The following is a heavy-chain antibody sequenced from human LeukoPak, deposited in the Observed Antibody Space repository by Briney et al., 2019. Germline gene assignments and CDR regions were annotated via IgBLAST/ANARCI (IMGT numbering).Heavy chain of an antibody. CDR3: ARDGTDSSGYYLYYYGMDV. D-gene: IGHD3-22*01. CDR1: GFTVSSNY. J-gene: IGHJ6*02. CDR2: IYSGGST. Sequence: GGSLRLSCAASGFTVSSNYMSWVRQAPGKELEWVSVIYSGGSTYYADSVKGRFTISRDNSKNTLYLQMNSLRAEDTAVYYCARDGTDSSGYYLYYYGMDVWGQGTTVTVSS. V-gene: IGHV3-66*01.